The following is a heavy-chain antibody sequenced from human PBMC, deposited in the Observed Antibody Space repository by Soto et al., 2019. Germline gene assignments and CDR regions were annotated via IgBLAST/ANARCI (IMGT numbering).Heavy chain of an antibody. Sequence: QVQLVQSGAEVKKPGSSVKVSCKASGGTFSSYTISWVRQAPGQGLEWMGRIIPILGIANYAQKFQGRVTITADKSTSTAYMELSSLRSEDTAVYYCARRGPPFNSGYDLVDYWGQGTLVTVSS. V-gene: IGHV1-69*02. CDR3: ARRGPPFNSGYDLVDY. CDR2: IIPILGIA. D-gene: IGHD5-12*01. CDR1: GGTFSSYT. J-gene: IGHJ4*02.